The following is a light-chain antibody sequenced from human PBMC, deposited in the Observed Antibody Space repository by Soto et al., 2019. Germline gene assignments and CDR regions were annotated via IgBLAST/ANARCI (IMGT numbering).Light chain of an antibody. Sequence: DIQMTXXPXXXXAXXXDXXTIXCRASQDIFNYLAWYQQKPGKAPKLLIYAASSLQNGVPSRFSGSGSGTDFTLTISSLQPEDFASYYCQQGNIFPWTFGQGTKVDIK. J-gene: IGKJ1*01. CDR3: QQGNIFPWT. V-gene: IGKV1-12*01. CDR2: AAS. CDR1: QDIFNY.